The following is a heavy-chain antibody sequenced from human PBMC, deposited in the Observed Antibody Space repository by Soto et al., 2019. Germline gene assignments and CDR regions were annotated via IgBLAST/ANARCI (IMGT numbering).Heavy chain of an antibody. J-gene: IGHJ4*02. CDR3: ARGRWQKYCANPYCFTFDS. V-gene: IGHV3-30*03. CDR2: ISFDGGDT. D-gene: IGHD2-21*01. CDR1: GFSLSDYG. Sequence: QVQLVESGGGVVQPGRSLRLSCTASGFSLSDYGMHWVRQAPGKGLEWVAFISFDGGDTYYADSLRGRFTVSRDNSKDTLYLQVNRLRDDDTAVFYCARGRWQKYCANPYCFTFDSWGQETLVTVSS.